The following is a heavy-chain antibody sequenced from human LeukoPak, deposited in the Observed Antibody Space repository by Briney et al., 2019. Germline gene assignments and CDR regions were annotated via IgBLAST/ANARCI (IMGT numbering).Heavy chain of an antibody. V-gene: IGHV4-39*01. Sequence: GSLRLSCAASGFTFSSYSMNWVRQPPGKGLEWIGSIYYSGSTYYNPSLKSRVTISVDTSKNQFSLKLSSVTAADTAVYYCARLKYGSGSYYKPRAGTANFDYWGQGTLVTVSS. CDR1: GFTFSSYSMN. J-gene: IGHJ4*02. CDR2: IYYSGST. CDR3: ARLKYGSGSYYKPRAGTANFDY. D-gene: IGHD3-10*01.